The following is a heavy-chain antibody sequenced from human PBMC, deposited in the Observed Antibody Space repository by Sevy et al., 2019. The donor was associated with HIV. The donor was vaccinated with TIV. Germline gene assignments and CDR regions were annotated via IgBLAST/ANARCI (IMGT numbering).Heavy chain of an antibody. D-gene: IGHD3-3*01. CDR3: ARGNVRGLTIFGVVDAAQYYYYGMDV. Sequence: ASVKVSCKASGYTFTSYDINWVRQATGQGLEWMGWMNPNSGNTGYAQKFQDRVTMTRNTSISTAYMELSSLRSEDTAVYYCARGNVRGLTIFGVVDAAQYYYYGMDVWGQGTTVTVSS. CDR2: MNPNSGNT. V-gene: IGHV1-8*01. CDR1: GYTFTSYD. J-gene: IGHJ6*02.